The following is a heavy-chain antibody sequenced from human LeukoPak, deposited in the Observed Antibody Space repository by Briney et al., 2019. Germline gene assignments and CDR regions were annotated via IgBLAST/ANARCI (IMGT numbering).Heavy chain of an antibody. Sequence: GGSLRLSCAASGFTFSSYSMNWVRQAPGKGLEWVSSISSSSNYIYYADSVKGRFTISRDNAKNSLYLQMNSLRAEDTAVYYCARGFTRYYDFWSGPKDDAFDIWGQGTMVTVSS. D-gene: IGHD3-3*01. V-gene: IGHV3-21*01. CDR2: ISSSSNYI. CDR1: GFTFSSYS. J-gene: IGHJ3*02. CDR3: ARGFTRYYDFWSGPKDDAFDI.